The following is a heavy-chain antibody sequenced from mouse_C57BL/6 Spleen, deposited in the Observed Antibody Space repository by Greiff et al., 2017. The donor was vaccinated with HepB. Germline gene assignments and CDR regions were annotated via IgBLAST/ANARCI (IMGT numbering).Heavy chain of an antibody. V-gene: IGHV1-63*01. D-gene: IGHD2-13*01. Sequence: VQLQQSGAELVRPGTSVKMSCKASGYTFTNYWIGWAKQRPGHGLEWIGDIYPGGGYTNYNEKFKGKATLTADKSSSTAYMQFSSLTSEDSAIYYCARRDYWALDYWGQGTTLTVSS. CDR1: GYTFTNYW. J-gene: IGHJ2*01. CDR3: ARRDYWALDY. CDR2: IYPGGGYT.